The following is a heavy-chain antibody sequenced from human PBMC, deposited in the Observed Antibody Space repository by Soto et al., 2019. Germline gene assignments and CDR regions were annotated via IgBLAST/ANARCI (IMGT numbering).Heavy chain of an antibody. CDR2: INPNSGGT. Sequence: ASVKVSCKASGYTFTGYYMHWVRQAPGQGLEWMGWINPNSGGTNYAQKFQGWVTMTRDTSISTAYMELSRLRSDDTAVYYCARRPPPYYYGSGPCFDPWGQGTLVTVSS. J-gene: IGHJ5*02. CDR1: GYTFTGYY. V-gene: IGHV1-2*04. D-gene: IGHD3-10*01. CDR3: ARRPPPYYYGSGPCFDP.